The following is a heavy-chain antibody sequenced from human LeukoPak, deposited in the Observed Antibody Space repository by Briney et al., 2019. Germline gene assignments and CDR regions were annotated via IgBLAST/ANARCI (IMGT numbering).Heavy chain of an antibody. V-gene: IGHV3-7*01. D-gene: IGHD1-26*01. Sequence: GGSLRLSCAASGFTFSSYWMSWVRQAPGKGLEWVANIKQDGGEIYYVDSVKGRFTISRDNAKNSLSLQMNSLRAEDTAVYHCARDKVVGATHFDYWGQGTLVTVSS. CDR3: ARDKVVGATHFDY. CDR2: IKQDGGEI. J-gene: IGHJ4*02. CDR1: GFTFSSYW.